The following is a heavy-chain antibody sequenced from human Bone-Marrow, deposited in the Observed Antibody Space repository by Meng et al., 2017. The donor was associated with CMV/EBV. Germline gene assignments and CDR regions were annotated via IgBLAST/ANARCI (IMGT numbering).Heavy chain of an antibody. CDR1: GFTFSSYG. V-gene: IGHV3-30*02. CDR3: AKRTGGYFDY. CDR2: IRYDGSNK. D-gene: IGHD1-1*01. Sequence: GESLKISCAASGFTFSSYGMHWVRQAPGKGLEWVAFIRYDGSNKYYADSVKGRFTISRDNSKNTLYLQMNSLRAEDTAVYYCAKRTGGYFDYWGQGTLVTVSS. J-gene: IGHJ4*02.